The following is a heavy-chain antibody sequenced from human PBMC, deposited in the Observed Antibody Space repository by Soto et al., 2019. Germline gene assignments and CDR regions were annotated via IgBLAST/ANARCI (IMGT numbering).Heavy chain of an antibody. D-gene: IGHD3-9*01. CDR3: AKDWFHCIEL. J-gene: IGHJ4*02. CDR2: ITWDGGDA. Sequence: GGSLRLSCAASGFTFDDCSMHWVRQAPGKGLEWVGLITWDGGDAYYSDSVKGRFTISRDNSKSSLHLHMNNVRTDDTALYYCAKDWFHCIELWGQGTPVTVSS. CDR1: GFTFDDCS. V-gene: IGHV3-43*01.